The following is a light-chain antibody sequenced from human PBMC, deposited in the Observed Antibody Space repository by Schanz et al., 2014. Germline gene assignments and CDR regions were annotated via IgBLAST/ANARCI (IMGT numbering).Light chain of an antibody. CDR3: QQRSDWPTT. V-gene: IGKV3-11*01. CDR2: DAS. J-gene: IGKJ2*01. CDR1: QSVSSN. Sequence: EIVMTQSPATLSVSPGERATLSCRASQSVSSNLAWYQQKPGQAPRLLIYDASNRATGIPARFSGSGSGTDFTLTINSLEPEDFAVYYCQQRSDWPTTFGQGTKLEIK.